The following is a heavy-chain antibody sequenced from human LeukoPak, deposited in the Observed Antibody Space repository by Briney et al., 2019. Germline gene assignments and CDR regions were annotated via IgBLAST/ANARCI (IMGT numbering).Heavy chain of an antibody. CDR2: IHYSGST. V-gene: IGHV4-59*01. CDR3: AGGDPAAYFQH. D-gene: IGHD2-21*02. J-gene: IGHJ1*01. CDR1: GGFISRYY. Sequence: SETLSLTCTVSGGFISRYYWSWIRQPPGKGLEWIGYIHYSGSTNYNPSLKSRITISVDTSKKQFSLKLSSVTAADTAVYYCAGGDPAAYFQHWGQGTLVTVSS.